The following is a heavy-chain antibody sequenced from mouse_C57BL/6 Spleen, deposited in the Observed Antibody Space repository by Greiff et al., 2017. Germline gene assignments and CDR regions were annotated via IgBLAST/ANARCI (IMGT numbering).Heavy chain of an antibody. CDR2: IDPSDSYT. V-gene: IGHV1-50*01. CDR3: ARSAVGLDY. D-gene: IGHD1-1*01. Sequence: QVQLQQSGAELVKPGASVKLSCKASGYTFTSYWMQWVKQRPGQGLEWIGEIDPSDSYTNYNQKFKGKATLTVDTSSSTAYMQLSSLTSEDSAVYYCARSAVGLDYWGQGTTLTVSS. CDR1: GYTFTSYW. J-gene: IGHJ2*01.